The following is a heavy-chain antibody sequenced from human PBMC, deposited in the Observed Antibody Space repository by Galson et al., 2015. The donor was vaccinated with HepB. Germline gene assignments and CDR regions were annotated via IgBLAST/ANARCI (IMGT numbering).Heavy chain of an antibody. CDR3: ARSLRRTIFGVVGRDELDY. V-gene: IGHV1-3*01. CDR1: GYTFTSYA. D-gene: IGHD3-3*01. CDR2: INAGNGNT. Sequence: SVKVSCKASGYTFTSYAMHWVRQAPGQRLEWMGWINAGNGNTKYSQKFQGRVTITRDTSASTAYMELSSLRSEDTAVYYCARSLRRTIFGVVGRDELDYWGQGTLVTVSS. J-gene: IGHJ4*02.